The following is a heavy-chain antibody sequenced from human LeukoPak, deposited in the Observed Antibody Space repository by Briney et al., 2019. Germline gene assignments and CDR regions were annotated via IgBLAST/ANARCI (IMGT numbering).Heavy chain of an antibody. CDR1: GGTVSSYA. Sequence: ASVTVSCTASGGTVSSYAISWVRQAPGQGLEWMGGIIPIFGTANYAQKFQGRVTITADESTSTAYMELSSLRSEDTAVYYCARRSTDYYYGMDVWGQGTTVTVSS. CDR2: IIPIFGTA. V-gene: IGHV1-69*13. CDR3: ARRSTDYYYGMDV. D-gene: IGHD1-26*01. J-gene: IGHJ6*02.